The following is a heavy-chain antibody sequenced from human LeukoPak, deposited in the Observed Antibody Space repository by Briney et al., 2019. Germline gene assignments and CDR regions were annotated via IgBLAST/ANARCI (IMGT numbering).Heavy chain of an antibody. CDR1: GLNVSRNY. CDR2: ISGSGGST. V-gene: IGHV3-23*01. D-gene: IGHD1-1*01. Sequence: GGSLRLSCASSGLNVSRNYMSWVRQAPGKGLEWVSAISGSGGSTYYADSVKGRFTISRDNSKNTLYLQMNSLRTEDTAVYYCAKFAGTTPPGDYWGQGTLVTVSS. J-gene: IGHJ4*02. CDR3: AKFAGTTPPGDY.